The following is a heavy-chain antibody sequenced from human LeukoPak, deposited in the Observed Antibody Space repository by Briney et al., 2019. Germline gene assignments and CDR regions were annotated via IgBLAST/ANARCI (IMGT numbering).Heavy chain of an antibody. J-gene: IGHJ3*02. CDR2: TSASGGST. CDR1: GFTFSSYA. V-gene: IGHV3-23*01. Sequence: GGSLRLSCAASGFTFSSYAMSWVRQAPGKGLEWVSATSASGGSTYYADSVKGRFTISRDNSKNTLYLQMNSLRAEDTAVYYCARDPYGDYAHGAFDIWGQGTMVTVSS. D-gene: IGHD4-17*01. CDR3: ARDPYGDYAHGAFDI.